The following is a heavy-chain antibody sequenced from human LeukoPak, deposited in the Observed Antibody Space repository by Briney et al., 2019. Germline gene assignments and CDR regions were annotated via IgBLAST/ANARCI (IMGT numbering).Heavy chain of an antibody. Sequence: GGSLSLSCAASGFTFSNYAMSLVRQAPEKGLEWVSVISTSGATTYNADSVKGRFTICRDNAKITLYPHMNSLRAEGTAVYYCAKLDSGNYWGAFDIWGQGTMVTVSS. CDR3: AKLDSGNYWGAFDI. J-gene: IGHJ3*02. D-gene: IGHD1-26*01. CDR1: GFTFSNYA. CDR2: ISTSGATT. V-gene: IGHV3-23*01.